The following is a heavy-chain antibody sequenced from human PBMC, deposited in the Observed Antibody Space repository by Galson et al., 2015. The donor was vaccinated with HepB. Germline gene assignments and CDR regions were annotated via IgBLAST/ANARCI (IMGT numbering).Heavy chain of an antibody. J-gene: IGHJ4*02. D-gene: IGHD6-13*01. Sequence: SVKVSCKASGYTFTSYAMNWVRQAPGQGLEWMGWINTNTGNPTYAQGFTGRFVFSLDTSVSTAYLQISSLKAEDTAVYYCARDRRAAAAGYRALFDYWGQGTLVTVSS. V-gene: IGHV7-4-1*02. CDR2: INTNTGNP. CDR3: ARDRRAAAAGYRALFDY. CDR1: GYTFTSYA.